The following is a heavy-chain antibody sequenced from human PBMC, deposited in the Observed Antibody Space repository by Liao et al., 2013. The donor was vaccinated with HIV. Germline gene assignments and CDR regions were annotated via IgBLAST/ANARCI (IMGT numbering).Heavy chain of an antibody. J-gene: IGHJ6*03. V-gene: IGHV4-61*02. CDR3: ARDSSSWYVHYMDV. CDR1: GGSISSGDYY. CDR2: IYSSGIT. D-gene: IGHD6-13*01. Sequence: QVQLQESGPGLVKASQTLSLTCTVSGGSISSGDYYWSWIRQPAGKGLEWIGRIYSSGITNYSPSLRSRVTISVDTSKNLFSLKLSSVTAADTAVYYCARDSSSWYVHYMDVWGKGTTVTVSS.